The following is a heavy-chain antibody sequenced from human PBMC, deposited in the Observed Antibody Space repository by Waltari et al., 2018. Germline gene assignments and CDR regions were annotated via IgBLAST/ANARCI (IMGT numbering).Heavy chain of an antibody. D-gene: IGHD3-10*01. J-gene: IGHJ5*02. V-gene: IGHV3-23*01. Sequence: EVQLLESGGGLVQPGGSLRLSCSASGFAFSRYAMSWVRQAPGKGLEWVSAIGGGGGSTYYADSVKGRFTISRDNSKNTLYLQMNSLRAEDTAVYYCAKDRTGSKLDPWGQGTLVTVSS. CDR2: IGGGGGST. CDR3: AKDRTGSKLDP. CDR1: GFAFSRYA.